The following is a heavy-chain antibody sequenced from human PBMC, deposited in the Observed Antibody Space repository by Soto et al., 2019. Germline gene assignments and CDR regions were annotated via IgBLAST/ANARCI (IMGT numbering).Heavy chain of an antibody. Sequence: SESLSLTCTVSGGSVTSDADYWTWIRQSPGKGLEWIGYISNSGSTGYNPSLKTRLSMSVDRSKNQFTLRLTSVTAADTAVYFCATESGSTYGYFDHWGQGTQVTVSS. D-gene: IGHD5-18*01. CDR1: GGSVTSDADY. J-gene: IGHJ4*02. CDR2: ISNSGST. V-gene: IGHV4-30-4*01. CDR3: ATESGSTYGYFDH.